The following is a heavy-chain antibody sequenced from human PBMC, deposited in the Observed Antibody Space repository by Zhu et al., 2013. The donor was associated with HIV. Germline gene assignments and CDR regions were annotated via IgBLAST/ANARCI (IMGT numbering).Heavy chain of an antibody. CDR2: INAGNGNT. Sequence: QVQLVQSGAEVKKPGASVKVSCKASGYTFTSYAMHWVRQAPGQRLEWMGWINAGNGNTKYSQKFQGRVTITRDTSASTAYMELSSLRSEDTAVYYCARDRATAMARNFDYWGQGTLVTVSS. D-gene: IGHD5-18*01. CDR3: ARDRATAMARNFDY. V-gene: IGHV1-3*01. CDR1: GYTFTSYA. J-gene: IGHJ4*02.